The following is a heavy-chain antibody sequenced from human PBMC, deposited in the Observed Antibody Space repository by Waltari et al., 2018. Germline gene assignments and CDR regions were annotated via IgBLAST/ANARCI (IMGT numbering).Heavy chain of an antibody. CDR1: GFTFSTYG. J-gene: IGHJ6*02. CDR3: AGDKFYGGYNYKVCLDYYGMDV. Sequence: QVQLLESGGGVVQPGRSLRLSCAASGFTFSTYGMHWVRQAPGKGLEWVAIIWYDGSNQDYADSVKDRFTISRDNSKNPLCLQMSSRRAEDTAVYYCAGDKFYGGYNYKVCLDYYGMDVWGQGTTVTVSS. CDR2: IWYDGSNQ. D-gene: IGHD5-12*01. V-gene: IGHV3-33*01.